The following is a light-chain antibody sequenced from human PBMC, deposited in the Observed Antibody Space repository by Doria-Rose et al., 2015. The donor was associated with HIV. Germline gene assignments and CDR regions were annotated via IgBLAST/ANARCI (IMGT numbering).Light chain of an antibody. CDR3: QQSYSTPLT. CDR1: QRTGSF. J-gene: IGKJ4*01. CDR2: AAS. V-gene: IGKV1-39*01. Sequence: DIQVTQSPPSLSASVGDRVTITCRASQRTGSFLNWYQQKPWKDPKLWICAASSVQNGVPSRFSGSVSGTDFTLTISSLQPEDFATYFCQQSYSTPLTFGGGTKVEIK.